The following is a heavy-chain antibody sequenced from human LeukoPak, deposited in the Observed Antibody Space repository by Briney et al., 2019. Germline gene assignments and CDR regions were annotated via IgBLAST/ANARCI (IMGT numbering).Heavy chain of an antibody. CDR3: ARAYGDHGFLLLDY. CDR1: GFTVSSNY. J-gene: IGHJ4*02. CDR2: IYSGGST. D-gene: IGHD4-17*01. Sequence: GGSLRLSCAASGFTVSSNYMSWVRQAPGKGLEWVSVIYSGGSTYYADSVKGRFTISRDNSKNTLYLQMNSLRAEDTAVYYCARAYGDHGFLLLDYWGQGTLVTVSS. V-gene: IGHV3-66*01.